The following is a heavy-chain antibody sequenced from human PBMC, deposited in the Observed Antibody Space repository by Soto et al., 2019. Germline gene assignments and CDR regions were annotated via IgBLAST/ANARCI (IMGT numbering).Heavy chain of an antibody. CDR1: EFTVSSNY. D-gene: IGHD6-13*01. CDR2: IYSGGST. Sequence: EVQLVESGGGLVQPGGSLRLSCAASEFTVSSNYMSWVRQAPGKGLEWVSVIYSGGSTYYADSVKGRFTISRDNSKNTVYLQMYSLRAEDMALTYCSTVQRGVSSTIDYWGQGTLGTVSS. J-gene: IGHJ4*02. CDR3: STVQRGVSSTIDY. V-gene: IGHV3-66*01.